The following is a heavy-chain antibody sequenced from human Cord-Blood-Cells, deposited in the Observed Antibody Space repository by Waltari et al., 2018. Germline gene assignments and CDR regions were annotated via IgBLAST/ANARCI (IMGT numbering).Heavy chain of an antibody. CDR1: GGSFSGFD. V-gene: IGHV4-34*01. Sequence: VQLQQWGAGLLKPSETLSLTCAVYGGSFSGFDWGWIREPPGKGLEWLGEINHSGRTNYNPSLKSRVTISVDTSKNQFSLKLSSVTAADTAVYYCARGRVYYYYMDVWGKGTTVTVSS. J-gene: IGHJ6*03. CDR2: INHSGRT. CDR3: ARGRVYYYYMDV.